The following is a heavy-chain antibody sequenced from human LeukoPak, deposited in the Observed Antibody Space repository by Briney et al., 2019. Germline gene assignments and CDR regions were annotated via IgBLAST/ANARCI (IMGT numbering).Heavy chain of an antibody. CDR1: GFNFNNHN. CDR2: ISGSGDAI. J-gene: IGHJ4*02. D-gene: IGHD3-16*01. Sequence: GGSLRLSCAASGFNFNNHNMNWVRQAPGKGLQWVSYISGSGDAIFYAESVQGRFTISRDNAKNSVYLQMNSLRAEDTAVYYCASIRYFDYWGQGTLVTVSS. CDR3: ASIRYFDY. V-gene: IGHV3-48*01.